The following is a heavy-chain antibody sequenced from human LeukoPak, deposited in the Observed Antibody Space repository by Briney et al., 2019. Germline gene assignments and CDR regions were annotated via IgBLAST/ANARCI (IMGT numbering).Heavy chain of an antibody. Sequence: ASVKVSCKASGYTFTSYYMHWVRQAPGQGLEWMGIINPSGGSTSYAQKFQGRVTMTRDTSTSTVYMELSSLRSEDTAVYYCARADTAMDQQREFDYWGQGTLVTVSS. D-gene: IGHD5-18*01. J-gene: IGHJ4*02. CDR2: INPSGGST. V-gene: IGHV1-46*01. CDR3: ARADTAMDQQREFDY. CDR1: GYTFTSYY.